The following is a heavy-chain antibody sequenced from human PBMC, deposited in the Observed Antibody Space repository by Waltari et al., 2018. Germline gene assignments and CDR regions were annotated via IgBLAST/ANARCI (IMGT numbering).Heavy chain of an antibody. J-gene: IGHJ4*02. CDR3: VKGNEFDY. V-gene: IGHV3-30*02. Sequence: QVHLVESGGGVVQPGGSLRLSCAAPGFNFTLFGMHWVRQAPGKGREWVSFISYDGSNENYADSVKGRFTMSRDNSKKMLYVQMNNLRAEDSAVYYCVKGNEFDYWGQGTLVTVSS. CDR2: ISYDGSNE. CDR1: GFNFTLFG. D-gene: IGHD1-1*01.